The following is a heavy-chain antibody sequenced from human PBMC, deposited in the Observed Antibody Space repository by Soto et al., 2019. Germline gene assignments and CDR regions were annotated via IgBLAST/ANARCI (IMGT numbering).Heavy chain of an antibody. J-gene: IGHJ6*02. CDR2: TYYRSKWYN. CDR3: AREGSGWSYYYYYYGMDV. V-gene: IGHV6-1*01. Sequence: SQTLALDCAISGDSVSSNSSAWNWIRQSPARGREWLGRTYYRSKWYNDYAVSVKSRITINPDTSKNQFSLQLNSVTPEDTAVYYCAREGSGWSYYYYYYGMDVWGQGSTFTVSS. CDR1: GDSVSSNSSA. D-gene: IGHD6-19*01.